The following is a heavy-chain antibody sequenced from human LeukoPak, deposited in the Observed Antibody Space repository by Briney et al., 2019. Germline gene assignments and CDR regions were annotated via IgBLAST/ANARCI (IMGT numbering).Heavy chain of an antibody. V-gene: IGHV3-9*01. CDR2: ISWNSGSI. Sequence: GGSLRLSCAASGFTFDDYAMHWVRQAPGKGLEWVSGISWNSGSIGYADSVKGRFTISRDNAKNSLYLQMNSLRVEDTALYYCAKGRIAVAGRADAFDIWGQGTMVTVSS. CDR3: AKGRIAVAGRADAFDI. D-gene: IGHD6-19*01. J-gene: IGHJ3*02. CDR1: GFTFDDYA.